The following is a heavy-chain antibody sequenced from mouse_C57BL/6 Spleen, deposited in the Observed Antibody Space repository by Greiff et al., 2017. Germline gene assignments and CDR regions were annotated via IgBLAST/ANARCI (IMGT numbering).Heavy chain of an antibody. CDR2: IRNKANGYTT. CDR3: ARSCYDPGDYAMDY. D-gene: IGHD2-3*01. Sequence: EVQLVESGGGLVQPGGSLSLSCAASGFTFTDSYMSWVRQPPGKALEWLGFIRNKANGYTTEYSASVKGRFTISRDNSQSILYLQMNALRAEDSATYYCARSCYDPGDYAMDYWGPGTSVTVSS. J-gene: IGHJ4*01. V-gene: IGHV7-3*01. CDR1: GFTFTDSY.